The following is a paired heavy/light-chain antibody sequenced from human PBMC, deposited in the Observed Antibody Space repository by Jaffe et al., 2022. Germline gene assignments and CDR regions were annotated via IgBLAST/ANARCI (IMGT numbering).Heavy chain of an antibody. CDR1: GGSFSGYY. J-gene: IGHJ6*03. CDR3: ARYRIEQQLVHRRYYYYYMDV. Sequence: QVQLQQWGAGLLKPSETLSLTCAVYGGSFSGYYWSWIRQPPGKGLEWIGEINHSGSTNYNPSLKSRVTISVDTSKNQFSLKLSSVTAADTAVYYCARYRIEQQLVHRRYYYYYMDVWGKGTTVTVSS. D-gene: IGHD6-13*01. V-gene: IGHV4-34*01. CDR2: INHSGST.
Light chain of an antibody. CDR2: GKN. J-gene: IGLJ2*01. Sequence: SSELTQDPAVSVALGQTVRITCQGDSLRSYYASWYQQKPGQAPVLVIYGKNNRPSGIPDRFSGSSSGNTASLTITGAQAEDEADYYCNSRDSSGNHPNVVFGGGTKLTVL. CDR1: SLRSYY. V-gene: IGLV3-19*01. CDR3: NSRDSSGNHPNVV.